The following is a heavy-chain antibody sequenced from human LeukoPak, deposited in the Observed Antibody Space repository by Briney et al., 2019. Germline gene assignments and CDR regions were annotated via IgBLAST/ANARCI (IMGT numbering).Heavy chain of an antibody. Sequence: SETLSLTCTVSGYSISSGYYWGCIRQPPGKGLEWIGSIYHSVITYYNPSLKSRVTISVDTSKNQFPLNLSSVTAADTAVYYCARAQGPTGSYFYMDVWGKGTTVTVSS. CDR3: ARAQGPTGSYFYMDV. CDR1: GYSISSGYY. D-gene: IGHD1-26*01. V-gene: IGHV4-38-2*02. J-gene: IGHJ6*03. CDR2: IYHSVIT.